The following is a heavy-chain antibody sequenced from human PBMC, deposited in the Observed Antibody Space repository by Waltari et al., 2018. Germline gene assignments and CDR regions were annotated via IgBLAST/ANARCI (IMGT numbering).Heavy chain of an antibody. CDR3: TTLDAPWGG. CDR2: IKSQNDGATT. J-gene: IGHJ4*01. CDR1: GFGFTAAW. D-gene: IGHD7-27*01. V-gene: IGHV3-15*01. Sequence: EVQMVESGGGLVKPGYSLRLSCVASGFGFTAAWLTWVRQAPGKGLEWVGRIKSQNDGATTDFAASVRGRFSISRDDSQNMVFLQMNSLRVEDTALYYCTTLDAPWGGWGHGTLVTVSS.